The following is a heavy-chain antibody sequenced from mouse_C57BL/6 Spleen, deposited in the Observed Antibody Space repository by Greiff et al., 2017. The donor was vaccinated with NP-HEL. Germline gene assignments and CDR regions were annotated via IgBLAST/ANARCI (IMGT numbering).Heavy chain of an antibody. CDR2: IYPGGGYT. Sequence: VQLQQSGAELVRPGTSVKMSCKASGYTFTNYWIGWAKQRPGHGLEWIGDIYPGGGYTNYNEKFKGKATLTAVKSSSTAYMQFSSLTSEDSAIYYCARGDCGNYDYWGQGTTLTVSS. CDR1: GYTFTNYW. J-gene: IGHJ2*01. CDR3: ARGDCGNYDY. D-gene: IGHD2-1*01. V-gene: IGHV1-63*01.